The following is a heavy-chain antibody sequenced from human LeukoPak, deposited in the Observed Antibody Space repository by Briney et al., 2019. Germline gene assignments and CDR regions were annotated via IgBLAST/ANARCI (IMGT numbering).Heavy chain of an antibody. V-gene: IGHV4-38-2*02. J-gene: IGHJ4*02. CDR3: VRVDNGGNYFDY. CDR1: GYSISSGYY. D-gene: IGHD4-23*01. Sequence: SETLSLTCTVSGYSISSGYYWGWVRQPPGKGLEWIGSIYHSGSTYYNPSLKSRLTISADTSKNQFSLRLSSVTAADTAVYYCVRVDNGGNYFDYWGQGTLVTVSS. CDR2: IYHSGST.